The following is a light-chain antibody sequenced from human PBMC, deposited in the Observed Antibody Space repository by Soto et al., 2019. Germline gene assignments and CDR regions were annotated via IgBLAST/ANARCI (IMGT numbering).Light chain of an antibody. CDR2: EVT. CDR1: SSDVGYYDY. J-gene: IGLJ1*01. Sequence: QSVLTQPPSATGIPGQSVTISCPGTSSDVGYYDYVSWYQQHPGKAPKLVIYEVTKRPSGVPDRVSASKSGNTAFLTVSGLRAEDEADYYCSSYADSNNFVFGSGTKV. CDR3: SSYADSNNFV. V-gene: IGLV2-8*01.